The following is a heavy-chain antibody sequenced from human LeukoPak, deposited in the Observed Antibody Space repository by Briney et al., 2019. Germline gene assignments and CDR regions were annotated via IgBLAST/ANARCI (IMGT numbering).Heavy chain of an antibody. D-gene: IGHD6-19*01. Sequence: PSETLSLTRAVYGGSFSGYYWSWIRQPPGKGLEWIGEINHSGSTNYNPSLKSRVTISVDTSKNQFSLKLSSVTAADTAVYYCAREQWLASYYFDYWGQGTLVTVSS. CDR1: GGSFSGYY. CDR2: INHSGST. J-gene: IGHJ4*02. CDR3: AREQWLASYYFDY. V-gene: IGHV4-34*01.